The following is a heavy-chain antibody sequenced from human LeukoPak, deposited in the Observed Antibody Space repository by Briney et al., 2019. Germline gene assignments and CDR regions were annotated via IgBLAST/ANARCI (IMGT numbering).Heavy chain of an antibody. CDR3: ARVHTYYDFWSGHWVYYGMDV. CDR1: GFTFSSYA. D-gene: IGHD3-3*01. CDR2: ISYDGSNK. Sequence: GRSLRLSCAASGFTFSSYAMHWVRQAPGKGLEWVAVISYDGSNKYYADSVKGRFTISRDNSKNTLYLQMNSLRAEDTAVYYCARVHTYYDFWSGHWVYYGMDVWGQGTTVTVSS. V-gene: IGHV3-30*04. J-gene: IGHJ6*02.